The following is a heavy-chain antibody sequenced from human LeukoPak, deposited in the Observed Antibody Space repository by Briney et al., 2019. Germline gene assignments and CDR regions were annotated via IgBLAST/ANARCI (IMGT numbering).Heavy chain of an antibody. CDR3: ARMTTVTGAGVRVVYYFDY. D-gene: IGHD4-11*01. CDR2: IYHSGST. Sequence: PSETLSLTCAVSGGSISSGGYSWSWIRQPPGESLEWIGYIYHSGSTYYNPSLKSRVIISVDRSKNQFSLKLSSVTAADTAVYYCARMTTVTGAGVRVVYYFDYWGQGTLVTVSS. V-gene: IGHV4-30-2*01. J-gene: IGHJ4*02. CDR1: GGSISSGGYS.